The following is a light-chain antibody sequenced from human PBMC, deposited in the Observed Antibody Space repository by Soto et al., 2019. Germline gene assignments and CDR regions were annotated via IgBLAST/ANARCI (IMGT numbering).Light chain of an antibody. CDR2: EVT. CDR1: SSDVGGYND. J-gene: IGLJ2*01. CDR3: SSYAGSNNLGVV. V-gene: IGLV2-8*01. Sequence: QSALTQPPSASGSPGQSVAISCTGTSSDVGGYNDVSWYQQHPGKAPKLMIYEVTKRPSGVPDRFSGSKSGNTASLTVSGLQADDEADYYCSSYAGSNNLGVVFGGVTKLTVL.